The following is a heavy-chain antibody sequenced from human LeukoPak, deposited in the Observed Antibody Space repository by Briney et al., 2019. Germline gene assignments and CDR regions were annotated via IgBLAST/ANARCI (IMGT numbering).Heavy chain of an antibody. J-gene: IGHJ3*02. D-gene: IGHD2-2*02. CDR3: ARDYTRRWAFDI. V-gene: IGHV4-34*01. CDR1: GGSFSGYH. Sequence: SETLSLTCAVYGGSFSGYHWSWIRQPPGKGLEWIGEINHSGSTNYNPSLKSRVTISVDTSKNQFSLKLSSVTAADTALYYCARDYTRRWAFDIWGQGTMVTVSS. CDR2: INHSGST.